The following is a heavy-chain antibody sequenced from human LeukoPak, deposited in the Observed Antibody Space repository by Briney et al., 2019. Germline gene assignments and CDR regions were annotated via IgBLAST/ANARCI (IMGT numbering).Heavy chain of an antibody. CDR3: ARGYCITVGCYDVCDI. V-gene: IGHV4-38-2*01. CDR1: GYSISSGFY. J-gene: IGHJ3*02. D-gene: IGHD2-15*01. Sequence: TSETLSLTCAVSGYSISSGFYWDWIRQSPGKGLERIGSSHCSGWTDYNPSLRVRVTISADTSKDQFALRLASVTDADTAVYYCARGYCITVGCYDVCDIWGQGTTLSVS. CDR2: SHCSGWT.